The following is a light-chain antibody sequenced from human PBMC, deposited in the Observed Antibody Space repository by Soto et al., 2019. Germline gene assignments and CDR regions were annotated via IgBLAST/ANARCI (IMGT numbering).Light chain of an antibody. Sequence: QAVVTQPPSASASLGASVTLTCTLSSGYSNYKVDWYQQRPGKGPRFVMRVGTGGIVGSRGDGIPDRFSVLGSGLNRYLTIKNIQEEDESDYHCGADHGSGSYFVVVFGGGTKVTVL. CDR2: VGTGGIVG. CDR3: GADHGSGSYFVVV. CDR1: SGYSNYK. V-gene: IGLV9-49*03. J-gene: IGLJ2*01.